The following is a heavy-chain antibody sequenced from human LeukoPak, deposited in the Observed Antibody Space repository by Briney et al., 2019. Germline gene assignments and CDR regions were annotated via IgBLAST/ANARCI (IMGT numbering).Heavy chain of an antibody. CDR2: IYHGGST. CDR1: GYSISSGYY. J-gene: IGHJ4*02. CDR3: ARDPYGDYGYY. Sequence: TSETLSLTCTVSGYSISSGYYWGWIRQPPGKGLEWIGSIYHGGSTYYNPSLKSRVTISLDTSKNQFSLKLSSVTAADTAVYYCARDPYGDYGYYWGQGTLVTVSS. V-gene: IGHV4-38-2*02. D-gene: IGHD4-17*01.